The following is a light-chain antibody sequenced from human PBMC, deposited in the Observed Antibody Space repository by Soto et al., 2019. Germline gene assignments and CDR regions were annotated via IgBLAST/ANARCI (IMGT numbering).Light chain of an antibody. J-gene: IGKJ2*01. V-gene: IGKV1-5*03. CDR2: KAS. CDR3: QNDNSFSST. Sequence: DIQMTQSPSTLSASVGDRVTITCRASQSMSTWLAWYQQKPGKAPKLLIYKASTLDSGVPSRFSGSGSGTASTLTISSLQPDDFATYTCQNDNSFSSTFGQGTKLEIK. CDR1: QSMSTW.